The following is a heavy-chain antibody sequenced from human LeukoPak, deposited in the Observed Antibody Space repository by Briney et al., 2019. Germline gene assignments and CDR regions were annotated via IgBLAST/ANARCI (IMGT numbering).Heavy chain of an antibody. CDR2: TYYRSKWYN. J-gene: IGHJ2*01. Sequence: SQTLSLTCAISGDSXPSNSAAXXRIRXSPSRGLEWLGRTYYRSKWYNDYAVSVKSRITINPDTSKNQFSLQLNSVTPEDTAVYYCARDHGQEWYFDLWGRGTLVTVSS. V-gene: IGHV6-1*01. CDR3: ARDHGQEWYFDL. CDR1: GDSXPSNSAA.